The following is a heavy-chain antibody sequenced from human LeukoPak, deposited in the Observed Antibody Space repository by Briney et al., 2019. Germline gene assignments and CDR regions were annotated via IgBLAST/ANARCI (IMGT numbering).Heavy chain of an antibody. J-gene: IGHJ6*02. CDR2: INPNSGGT. CDR3: ARDIRLGPYYDFWSGYRDHYYYGMDV. V-gene: IGHV1-2*06. D-gene: IGHD3-3*01. CDR1: GYTFTGYY. Sequence: EASVKVSCKASGYTFTGYYMHWVRQAPGQGLEWMGRINPNSGGTNYAQKSQGRVTMTRDTSISTAYMELSRLRSDDTAVYYCARDIRLGPYYDFWSGYRDHYYYGMDVWGQGTTVTVSS.